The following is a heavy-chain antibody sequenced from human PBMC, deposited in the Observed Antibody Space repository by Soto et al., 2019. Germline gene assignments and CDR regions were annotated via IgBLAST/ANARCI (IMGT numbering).Heavy chain of an antibody. V-gene: IGHV3-33*01. Sequence: GGSLRLSCAASGFTFSSYGMHWVRQAPGKGLEWVAVIWYDGSNKYYADSVKGRFTISRDNSKNTLYLQMNSLRAEDTAVYYCARDLLGDYYYYYGMDVWGQGTTVTVSS. CDR1: GFTFSSYG. CDR3: ARDLLGDYYYYYGMDV. D-gene: IGHD1-26*01. CDR2: IWYDGSNK. J-gene: IGHJ6*02.